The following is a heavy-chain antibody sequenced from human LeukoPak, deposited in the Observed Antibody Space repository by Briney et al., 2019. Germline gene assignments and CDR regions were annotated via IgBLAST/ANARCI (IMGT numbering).Heavy chain of an antibody. D-gene: IGHD3-3*01. V-gene: IGHV3-23*01. CDR3: AKDYRPDVYNDLDY. CDR2: IVGSNGKT. J-gene: IGHJ4*02. CDR1: GFTFSTYT. Sequence: GGSLRLSCAASGFTFSTYTMHWVRQAPGKGLDWVSGIVGSNGKTYYADSVKGRFTISRDNSKNTLYLQMNSLRAEDTAVYFCAKDYRPDVYNDLDYWGQGTQVTVSS.